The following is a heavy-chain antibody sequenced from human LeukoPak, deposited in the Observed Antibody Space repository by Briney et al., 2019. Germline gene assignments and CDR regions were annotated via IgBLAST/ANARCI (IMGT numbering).Heavy chain of an antibody. D-gene: IGHD5-24*01. CDR3: ARDLVSMEDGYNPPYDY. CDR1: GGTFSSYA. V-gene: IGHV1-69*04. J-gene: IGHJ4*02. CDR2: IIPILGIA. Sequence: SVKVSCKASGGTFSSYAISWVRQAPGQGREWMGRIIPILGIANYAQKFQGRVTITADKSTSTAYMELSSLRSEDTAVYYCARDLVSMEDGYNPPYDYWGQGTLVTVSS.